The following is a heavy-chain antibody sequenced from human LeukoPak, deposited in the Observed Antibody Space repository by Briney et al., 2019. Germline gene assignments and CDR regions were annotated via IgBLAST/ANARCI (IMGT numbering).Heavy chain of an antibody. CDR3: ARLDFWSGYTFDY. CDR1: GFTVSSNY. V-gene: IGHV3-53*01. Sequence: GSLRLSCAASGFTVSSNYMSWVRQAPGKGLEWFSVIYSGGSTYYADSVKGRFTISRDNSKNTLYLQMNSLRAEDTAVYYCARLDFWSGYTFDYWGQGTLVTVSS. J-gene: IGHJ4*02. D-gene: IGHD3-3*01. CDR2: IYSGGST.